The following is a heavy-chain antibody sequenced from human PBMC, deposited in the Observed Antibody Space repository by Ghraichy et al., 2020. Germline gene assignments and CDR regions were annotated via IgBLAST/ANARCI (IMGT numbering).Heavy chain of an antibody. V-gene: IGHV1-18*01. D-gene: IGHD2-2*01. CDR1: GYTFTSYG. CDR3: ARESRYQLLLSGLGWFDP. J-gene: IGHJ5*02. Sequence: ASVKVSCKASGYTFTSYGISWVRQAPGQGLEWMGWISAYNGNTNYAQKLQGRVTMTTDTSTSTAYMELRSLRSDDTTVYYCARESRYQLLLSGLGWFDPWGQGTLVTVSS. CDR2: ISAYNGNT.